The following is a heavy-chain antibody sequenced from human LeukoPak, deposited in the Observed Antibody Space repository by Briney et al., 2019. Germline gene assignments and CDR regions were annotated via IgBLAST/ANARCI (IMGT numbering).Heavy chain of an antibody. Sequence: SETLSLTCTVSGYSISSGYYWGWIRQPPGKGLEWIGSIYHSGSTYYNPSLKSRVTISVDTSKNQFSLKLSSVTAADTAVYYCARHDYGDYQGWFDPWGQGTLVTVSS. V-gene: IGHV4-38-2*02. CDR1: GYSISSGYY. CDR3: ARHDYGDYQGWFDP. CDR2: IYHSGST. D-gene: IGHD4-17*01. J-gene: IGHJ5*02.